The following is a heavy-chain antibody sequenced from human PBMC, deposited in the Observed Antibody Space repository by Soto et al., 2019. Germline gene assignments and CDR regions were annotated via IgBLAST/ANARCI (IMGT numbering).Heavy chain of an antibody. CDR1: GSTFSSYT. J-gene: IGHJ6*02. CDR2: IIPILGIA. CDR3: ARVGDSSGYYYHYYGMDV. V-gene: IGHV1-69*02. Sequence: QVQLVPSGAAVKKPGSSVKVSCKASGSTFSSYTISWVRQAPGQGLEWMGRIIPILGIANYAQKFQGRVTITADKSTSTAYMELSSLRSEDTAVYYCARVGDSSGYYYHYYGMDVWGQGTTVTVSS. D-gene: IGHD3-22*01.